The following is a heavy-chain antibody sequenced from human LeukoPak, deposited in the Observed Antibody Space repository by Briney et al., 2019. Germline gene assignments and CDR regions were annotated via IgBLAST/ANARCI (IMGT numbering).Heavy chain of an antibody. D-gene: IGHD1-26*01. CDR3: ARDPYSGTYGDTYYYYMDV. CDR1: GGSFSGYY. CDR2: INHSGST. V-gene: IGHV4-34*01. J-gene: IGHJ6*03. Sequence: SETLSLTCAVYGGSFSGYYWSWIRQPPGKGLEWIGEINHSGSTNYNPSLKSRVTISVDTSKNQFSLKLSSVTAADTAVYYCARDPYSGTYGDTYYYYMDVWGKGTTVTISS.